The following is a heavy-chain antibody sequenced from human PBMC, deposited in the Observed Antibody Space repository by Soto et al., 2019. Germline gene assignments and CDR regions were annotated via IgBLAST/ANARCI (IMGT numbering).Heavy chain of an antibody. D-gene: IGHD3-16*02. V-gene: IGHV1-18*01. CDR1: GYTFTSYG. Sequence: ASVKVSCKASGYTFTSYGISWVRQAPGQGLEWMGWISAYNGNKNYAQKLQGRVTMTTDTSTRTAYMELRSLRSDDTAVYYCARETYYDYIWGSYHHFDYWGQGTLVTVSS. CDR2: ISAYNGNK. CDR3: ARETYYDYIWGSYHHFDY. J-gene: IGHJ4*02.